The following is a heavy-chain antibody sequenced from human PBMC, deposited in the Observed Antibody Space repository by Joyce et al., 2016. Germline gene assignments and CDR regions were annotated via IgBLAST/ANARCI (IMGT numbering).Heavy chain of an antibody. J-gene: IGHJ4*02. Sequence: QVLLVQSGAEVKKPGTSVKISCKTSRFTFTDYYMHWVRQAPGQGLEWMGIINPSGGSATDAQKVQGRVTMTRDTSTSTVYMELRSLRYDDTTVFYCARGDPLDFWGRGTLVTVSS. CDR2: INPSGGSA. CDR1: RFTFTDYY. V-gene: IGHV1-46*01. CDR3: ARGDPLDF.